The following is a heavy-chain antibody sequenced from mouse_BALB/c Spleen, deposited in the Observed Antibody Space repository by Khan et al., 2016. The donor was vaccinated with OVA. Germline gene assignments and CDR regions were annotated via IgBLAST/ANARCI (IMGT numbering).Heavy chain of an antibody. J-gene: IGHJ3*01. CDR2: IWSGGST. D-gene: IGHD2-4*01. V-gene: IGHV2-2*02. Sequence: QVQLKESGPGLVQPSQSLSITCTVSGFSLTNYGVHWVRQSPGKGLEWLGVIWSGGSTDYHAAFISRLSISKDNSKSQVFFKMNSLQPNDTAMYYGARNYDYDDGLAYWGQGTLVTVSA. CDR3: ARNYDYDDGLAY. CDR1: GFSLTNYG.